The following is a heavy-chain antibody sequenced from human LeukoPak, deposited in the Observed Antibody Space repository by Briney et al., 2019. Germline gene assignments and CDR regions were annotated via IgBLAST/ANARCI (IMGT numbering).Heavy chain of an antibody. CDR2: IWYDGSNK. CDR1: GFTFSSYG. Sequence: GGSLRLSCAASGFTFSSYGMHWVRQAPGKGLEWVAVIWYDGSNKYYADSVKGRFTISRDNSKNTLYLQMNSLRAEDTAVYYCARGLDNNYGSGSYYIGFLFDYWGQGTLVTVSS. D-gene: IGHD3-10*01. V-gene: IGHV3-33*08. J-gene: IGHJ4*02. CDR3: ARGLDNNYGSGSYYIGFLFDY.